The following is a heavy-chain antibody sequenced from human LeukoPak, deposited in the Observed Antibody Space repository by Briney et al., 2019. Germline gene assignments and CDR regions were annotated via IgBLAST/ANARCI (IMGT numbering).Heavy chain of an antibody. Sequence: GGPLRLSCAASGFTFSSNGMHWVRQAPGKGLEWVAVMSYDGSNKYYADSVKGRFTISRDNSKNTLYLQMNSLRAEDTAVYYCAKDRSRSWSFDYWGQGTLVTVSS. J-gene: IGHJ4*02. V-gene: IGHV3-30*18. CDR3: AKDRSRSWSFDY. D-gene: IGHD6-13*01. CDR2: MSYDGSNK. CDR1: GFTFSSNG.